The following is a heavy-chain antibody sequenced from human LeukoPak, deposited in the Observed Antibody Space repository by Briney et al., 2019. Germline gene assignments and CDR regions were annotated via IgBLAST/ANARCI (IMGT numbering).Heavy chain of an antibody. CDR2: ISSSGSTI. Sequence: GGSLRLSCAASGFTFSDYYMSWIRQAPGKGLEWVSYISSSGSTIYYADSVKGRFTISRDNAKNSLYLQMNSLRAEDTALYYCAKGTAAGDYRIDYWGQGTLVTVSS. V-gene: IGHV3-11*01. CDR3: AKGTAAGDYRIDY. CDR1: GFTFSDYY. J-gene: IGHJ4*02. D-gene: IGHD4-17*01.